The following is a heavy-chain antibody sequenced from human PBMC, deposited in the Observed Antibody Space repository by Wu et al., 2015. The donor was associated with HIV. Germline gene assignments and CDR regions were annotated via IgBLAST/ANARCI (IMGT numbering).Heavy chain of an antibody. CDR2: ISAYNGNT. CDR1: GYTFTNFG. D-gene: IGHD4-17*01. CDR3: ARDVGYGDPVAFDN. J-gene: IGHJ3*02. Sequence: QLVQSGTEVKKPGASVKVSCKASGYTFTNFGISWVRQAPGQGLEWMGWISAYNGNTNYAQKLQGRVTMTTDTSTNTAYMELRSLRSDDTALYYCARDVGYGDPVAFDNWGQGTMVTVSS. V-gene: IGHV1-18*01.